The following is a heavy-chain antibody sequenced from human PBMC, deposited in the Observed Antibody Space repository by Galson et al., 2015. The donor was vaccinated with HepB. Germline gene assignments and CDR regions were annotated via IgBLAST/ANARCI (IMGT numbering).Heavy chain of an antibody. CDR1: GGTFSSYT. V-gene: IGHV1-69*02. J-gene: IGHJ5*02. D-gene: IGHD2-15*01. CDR3: ATSSPPRSDCSGGSCRPPGNWFDP. Sequence: SVKVSCKASGGTFSSYTISWVRQAPGQGLEWMGRIIPILGIANYAQKFQGRVTITADKSTSTAYMELSSLRSEDTAVYYCATSSPPRSDCSGGSCRPPGNWFDPWGQGTLVTVSS. CDR2: IIPILGIA.